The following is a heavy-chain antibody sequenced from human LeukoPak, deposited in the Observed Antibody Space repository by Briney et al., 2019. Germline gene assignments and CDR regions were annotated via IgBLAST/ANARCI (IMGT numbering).Heavy chain of an antibody. CDR2: GYYSGST. V-gene: IGHV4-39*01. Sequence: SETLSLTCAVSGVSISGGSNYYWGWIRQSPGQGLEWIGSGYYSGSTYYNPSLKSRVPMSVDTPKNQFSLKLSSVTAADTAVYYCARHGRKSYVSWFDPWGQGYLVSVSS. D-gene: IGHD3-10*02. J-gene: IGHJ5*02. CDR3: ARHGRKSYVSWFDP. CDR1: GVSISGGSNYY.